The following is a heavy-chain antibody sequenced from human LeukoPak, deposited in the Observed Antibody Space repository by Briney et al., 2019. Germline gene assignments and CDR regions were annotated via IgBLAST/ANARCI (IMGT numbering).Heavy chain of an antibody. CDR2: ISSSSSYI. CDR3: ARVKGYGDDDY. CDR1: GFTFSSYS. Sequence: GGSMRLSCAASGFTFSSYSMNWVRQAPGKGLEWVSSISSSSSYIYYADSVKGRFTISRDNAKNSLYLQMNSLRAEDTAVYYCARVKGYGDDDYWGQGTLVTVSS. J-gene: IGHJ4*02. D-gene: IGHD4-17*01. V-gene: IGHV3-21*01.